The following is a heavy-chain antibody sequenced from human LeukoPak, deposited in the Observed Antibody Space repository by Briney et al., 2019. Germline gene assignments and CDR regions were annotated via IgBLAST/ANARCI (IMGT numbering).Heavy chain of an antibody. V-gene: IGHV1-69*06. CDR2: IIPIFGTA. D-gene: IGHD3-22*01. CDR3: AREGALGDSSGYFHYFDY. J-gene: IGHJ4*02. CDR1: GGTFSSYA. Sequence: SVKVSCKASGGTFSSYAISWVRQAPGQGLEWMGRIIPIFGTANYAQKFQGRVTITADKSTSTAYMELSSLRSEDTAVYYCAREGALGDSSGYFHYFDYWGQGTLVTASS.